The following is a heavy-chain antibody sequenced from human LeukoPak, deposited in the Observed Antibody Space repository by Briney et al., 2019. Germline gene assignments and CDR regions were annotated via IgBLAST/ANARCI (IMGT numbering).Heavy chain of an antibody. V-gene: IGHV3-23*01. J-gene: IGHJ5*02. CDR3: ANCIRYFVPES. CDR1: GFTFSSYA. Sequence: GGSLRLSCAASGFTFSSYAMSWVRQAPGKGLEWVSAISGRGGSTYYADSVKGRFTISRDNSKNTLYLQMNSLRAEDTAVYYCANCIRYFVPESWGQGTLVTVSS. CDR2: ISGRGGST. D-gene: IGHD3-9*01.